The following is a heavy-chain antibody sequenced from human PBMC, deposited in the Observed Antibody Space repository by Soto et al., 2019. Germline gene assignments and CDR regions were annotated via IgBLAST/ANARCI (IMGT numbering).Heavy chain of an antibody. CDR3: ATRIGNIGWYWLDT. V-gene: IGHV1-58*01. CDR2: IVLGNGNT. J-gene: IGHJ5*02. Sequence: ASVKVSCTASGFTFSSSAVQWVRQARGQGLEWIGWIVLGNGNTNYAQKFQERVTITRDMSTSTAYMEVRSLTFEDTAVYYCATRIGNIGWYWLDTWGQGTLVTVS. D-gene: IGHD6-19*01. CDR1: GFTFSSSA.